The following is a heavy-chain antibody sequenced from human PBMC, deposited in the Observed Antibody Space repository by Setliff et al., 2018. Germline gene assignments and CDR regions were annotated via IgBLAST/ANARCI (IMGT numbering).Heavy chain of an antibody. CDR1: GGLIYDHW. Sequence: PSETLSLTCSVSGGLIYDHWWTWVRQPAGEEFQWIGRVYSDGDTEYNPSLKSRVTISVDTSNNQFSLHLTSVTVADTARYFCARERQGGFLEWSPLDPWGQGTLVTVSS. J-gene: IGHJ5*02. D-gene: IGHD3-3*01. V-gene: IGHV4-4*07. CDR3: ARERQGGFLEWSPLDP. CDR2: VYSDGDT.